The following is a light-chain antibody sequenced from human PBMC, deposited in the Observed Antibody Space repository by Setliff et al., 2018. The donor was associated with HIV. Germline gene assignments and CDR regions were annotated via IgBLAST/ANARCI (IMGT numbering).Light chain of an antibody. CDR3: ASYTNRNVFV. V-gene: IGLV2-14*01. Sequence: QSALTPPDSVSGSPGQSITVSCPRTRSDVGGFNFVSWYQHYPGEAPKLILYEVSDPPSGVSYRFSGSRSGTTASLTISVLQAADEADYYCASYTNRNVFVFGTGTKVTVL. J-gene: IGLJ1*01. CDR1: RSDVGGFNF. CDR2: EVS.